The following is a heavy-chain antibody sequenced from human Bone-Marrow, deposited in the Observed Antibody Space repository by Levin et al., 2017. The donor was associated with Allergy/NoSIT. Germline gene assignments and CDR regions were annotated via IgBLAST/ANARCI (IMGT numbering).Heavy chain of an antibody. CDR1: GLNFNSYG. CDR2: ISSAGSDG. CDR3: AARVFDY. J-gene: IGHJ4*02. Sequence: GGSLRLSCAVSGLNFNSYGMNWVRQARGKGLEWVALISSAGSDGYYADSVRGRFTISRDNSKSTLYLQMNSLRPDDTAVYYCAARVFDYWGQGTLVTVSS. V-gene: IGHV3-30*03.